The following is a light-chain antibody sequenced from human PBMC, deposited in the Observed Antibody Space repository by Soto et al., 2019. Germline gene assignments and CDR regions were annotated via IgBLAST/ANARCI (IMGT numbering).Light chain of an antibody. CDR3: TSYTSSNTLV. Sequence: QSALTQPASVSGSPGQSITISCIGTGTDVGGYKYVSWYQQHPVKAPKLIIYDVSERPSGVSNHFSGSKSGNTASLTISGVQAEDEADYYCTSYTSSNTLVFGTGTKLTVL. CDR2: DVS. J-gene: IGLJ1*01. V-gene: IGLV2-14*03. CDR1: GTDVGGYKY.